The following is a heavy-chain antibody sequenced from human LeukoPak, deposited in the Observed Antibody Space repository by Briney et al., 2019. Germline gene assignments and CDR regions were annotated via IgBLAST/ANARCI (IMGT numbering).Heavy chain of an antibody. Sequence: ASVKVSCKVSGYTLTELSMHWVRQAPGKGLEWMGGFDPEDGETIYAQKFQGRVTMTEDTSTDTAYMELSSLRSEDTAVYYCARPHPPTGYHSGGRRDAFDIWGQGTMVTVSS. CDR3: ARPHPPTGYHSGGRRDAFDI. D-gene: IGHD3-9*01. CDR2: FDPEDGET. J-gene: IGHJ3*02. CDR1: GYTLTELS. V-gene: IGHV1-24*01.